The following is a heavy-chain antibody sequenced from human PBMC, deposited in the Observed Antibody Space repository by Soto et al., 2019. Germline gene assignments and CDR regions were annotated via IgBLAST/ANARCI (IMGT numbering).Heavy chain of an antibody. CDR3: TRHGIGYSSMDV. V-gene: IGHV3-73*01. CDR1: GFAFSNYW. CDR2: IRSKANSYAT. J-gene: IGHJ6*02. Sequence: GGSLRLSCAASGFAFSNYWMHWVRQASGKGLEWVGRIRSKANSYATAYAASVKGRFTISRDDSKNTAYLQMNSLKTEDTAVYYCTRHGIGYSSMDVWGQGTTVTVSS. D-gene: IGHD6-13*01.